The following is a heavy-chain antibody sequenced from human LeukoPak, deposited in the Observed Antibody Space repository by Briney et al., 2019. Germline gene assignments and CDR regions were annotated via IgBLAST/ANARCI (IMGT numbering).Heavy chain of an antibody. D-gene: IGHD3-22*01. CDR3: TTVHYYDSSGYHTNLP. J-gene: IGHJ5*02. CDR1: GFTFSNAW. V-gene: IGHV3-15*01. Sequence: PGGSLRLSCAASGFTFSNAWMSWVRQAPGKGLEWVGRTKSKTDGGTTDYAAPVKGRFTISRDDSKNTLYLQMNSLKTEDTAVYYCTTVHYYDSSGYHTNLPWGQGTLVTVSS. CDR2: TKSKTDGGTT.